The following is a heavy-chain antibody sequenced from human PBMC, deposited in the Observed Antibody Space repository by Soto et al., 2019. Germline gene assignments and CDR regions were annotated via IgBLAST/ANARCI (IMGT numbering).Heavy chain of an antibody. CDR2: IYYSGST. CDR3: ASQNDCSSTSCQLDV. Sequence: SETLSLTCTVSGGSISSYYWSWIRQPPGKGLEWIGYIYYSGSTNYNPSLKSRVTISVDTSKNQFSLKLSSVTAADTAVYYCASQNDCSSTSCQLDVWGQGTTVTVSS. V-gene: IGHV4-59*08. D-gene: IGHD2-2*01. J-gene: IGHJ6*02. CDR1: GGSISSYY.